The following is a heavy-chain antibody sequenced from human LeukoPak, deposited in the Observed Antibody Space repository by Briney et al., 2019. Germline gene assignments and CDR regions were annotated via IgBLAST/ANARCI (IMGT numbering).Heavy chain of an antibody. D-gene: IGHD1-26*01. CDR2: IWSDGSNK. CDR1: GFTLRSQG. V-gene: IGHV3-33*01. J-gene: IGHJ3*02. Sequence: PGGSLRLSCAASGFTLRSQGMHWVRQAPGKGLEWVAVIWSDGSNKHYVDSVKGRFTISRDISKNTLYLEMNSLRAEDTAVYYCARDMKRGWELPHDAFDIWGQGTMVTVSS. CDR3: ARDMKRGWELPHDAFDI.